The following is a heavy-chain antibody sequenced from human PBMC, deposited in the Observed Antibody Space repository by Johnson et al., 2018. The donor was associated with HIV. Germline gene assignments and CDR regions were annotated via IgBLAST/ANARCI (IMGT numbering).Heavy chain of an antibody. Sequence: VQLVESGGGVVQPGGSLRLSCAASGFTFSDVWMTWVRQAPGRGLEWVGRIKRQIDGGTPDYATPVQGSFTFSRDDSKNTLYLHMNSLGAEDTAVYYCARNGGTVTSDAFDIWGQGTMVTVSS. J-gene: IGHJ3*02. CDR3: ARNGGTVTSDAFDI. CDR1: GFTFSDVW. D-gene: IGHD4-17*01. CDR2: IKRQIDGGTP. V-gene: IGHV3-15*01.